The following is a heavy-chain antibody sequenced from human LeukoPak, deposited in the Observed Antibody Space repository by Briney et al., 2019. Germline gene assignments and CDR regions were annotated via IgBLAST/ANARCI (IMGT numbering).Heavy chain of an antibody. D-gene: IGHD6-6*01. J-gene: IGHJ6*03. CDR1: GYTFSDYY. Sequence: ASVKVSCKASGYTFSDYYLHWVRQAPGQGLNWMGWINPNSGGTNYAQKFQGRVTMTRDTSISTAYMELSRLRSDDTAVYYCARNGRAARPYYYMDVWGKGTTVTVSS. CDR2: INPNSGGT. V-gene: IGHV1-2*02. CDR3: ARNGRAARPYYYMDV.